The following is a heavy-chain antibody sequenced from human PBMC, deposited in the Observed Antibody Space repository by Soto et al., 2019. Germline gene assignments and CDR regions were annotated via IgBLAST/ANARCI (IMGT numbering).Heavy chain of an antibody. D-gene: IGHD6-13*01. V-gene: IGHV1-18*01. Sequence: ASVKVSCKASGYTFTSYGISWVRQAPGQGLEWMGWISAYNGNTNYAQKLQGRVTMTTDTSTSTAYMELRSLRSDDTAVYYCAREARIAAAGTRYYYNGMDVWGQGTTVTVSS. J-gene: IGHJ6*02. CDR1: GYTFTSYG. CDR3: AREARIAAAGTRYYYNGMDV. CDR2: ISAYNGNT.